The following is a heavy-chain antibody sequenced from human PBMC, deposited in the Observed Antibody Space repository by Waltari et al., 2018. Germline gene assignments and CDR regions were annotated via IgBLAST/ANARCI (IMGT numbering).Heavy chain of an antibody. V-gene: IGHV1-2*06. D-gene: IGHD2-15*01. CDR3: ARVLKRDIYLYYFDY. J-gene: IGHJ4*02. CDR2: INPNSGGT. CDR1: GYTFTGYY. Sequence: QVQLVQSGAEVKKPGASVKVSCKASGYTFTGYYMHWVRQAPGQGLEWMGRINPNSGGTNYAQKFQGRVTMTRDTSISTAYMELSRLRSDDTAVYYCARVLKRDIYLYYFDYWGQGTLVTVSS.